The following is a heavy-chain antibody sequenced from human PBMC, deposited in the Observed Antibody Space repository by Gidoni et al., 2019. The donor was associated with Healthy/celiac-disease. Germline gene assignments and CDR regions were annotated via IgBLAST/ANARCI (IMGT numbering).Heavy chain of an antibody. CDR2: INHSGST. D-gene: IGHD3-22*01. V-gene: IGHV4-34*01. J-gene: IGHJ4*02. CDR1: GGSFSGYY. Sequence: VQLQQWGAGLLKPSETLSLTCAVHGGSFSGYYWSWIRQPPGKGLEWIGEINHSGSTNYNPSLKSRVTISVDTSKNQFSLKLSSVTAADTAVYYCARNRRRVIVLTYYFDYWGQGTLVTVSS. CDR3: ARNRRRVIVLTYYFDY.